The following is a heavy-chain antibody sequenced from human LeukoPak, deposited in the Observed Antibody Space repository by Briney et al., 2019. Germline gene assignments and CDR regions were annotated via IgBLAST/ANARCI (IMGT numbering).Heavy chain of an antibody. J-gene: IGHJ4*02. D-gene: IGHD1-26*01. Sequence: GASVKVSCRASGYTFTGYYMHWVRQAPGQGLEWVGWINPNSGGTNYAQKFQGRVTMTRDTSISTAYMELSRLRSDDTAVYYCAREGPRISGSPRYWGQGTLVTVSS. CDR1: GYTFTGYY. CDR2: INPNSGGT. V-gene: IGHV1-2*02. CDR3: AREGPRISGSPRY.